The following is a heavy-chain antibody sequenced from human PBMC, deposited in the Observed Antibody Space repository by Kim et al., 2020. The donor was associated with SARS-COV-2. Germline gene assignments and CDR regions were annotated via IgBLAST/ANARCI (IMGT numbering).Heavy chain of an antibody. V-gene: IGHV3-48*03. J-gene: IGHJ6*02. Sequence: VKGRFTISRDNAKNSLYLQMNSLRAEDTAVYYCARDHGSGSYHYYYGMDVWGQGTTVTVSS. D-gene: IGHD1-26*01. CDR3: ARDHGSGSYHYYYGMDV.